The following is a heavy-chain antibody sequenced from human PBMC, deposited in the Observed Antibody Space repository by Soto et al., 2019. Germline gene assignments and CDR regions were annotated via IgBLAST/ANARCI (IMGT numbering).Heavy chain of an antibody. J-gene: IGHJ3*02. Sequence: GGSLRLSCAASGFIFRPYGIHWVRQAPGKGLEWVALIRNDGSDKYYAESVTGRFTISRDNSKNTVYLQMNSLRAEDTALYFCARAPRMAPFDIWGQGTMVTVSS. CDR3: ARAPRMAPFDI. CDR2: IRNDGSDK. V-gene: IGHV3-33*01. CDR1: GFIFRPYG.